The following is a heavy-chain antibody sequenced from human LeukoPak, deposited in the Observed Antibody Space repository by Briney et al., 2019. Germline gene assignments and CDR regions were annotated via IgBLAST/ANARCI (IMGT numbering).Heavy chain of an antibody. Sequence: GGSLSLSCAASGFTFSHYRMTWVRQAPGKGLEWVANIKQDGSEKYYVDSVKGRFTISRDNAKNSLYLQMNSLRAEDTAVYFCASYRYSSICYIYWGQGTLVTVSS. V-gene: IGHV3-7*01. CDR1: GFTFSHYR. D-gene: IGHD6-13*01. J-gene: IGHJ4*02. CDR2: IKQDGSEK. CDR3: ASYRYSSICYIY.